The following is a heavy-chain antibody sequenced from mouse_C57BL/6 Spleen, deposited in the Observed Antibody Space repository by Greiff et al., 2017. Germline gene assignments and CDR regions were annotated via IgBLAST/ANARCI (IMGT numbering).Heavy chain of an antibody. CDR3: ARPTALNAMDY. J-gene: IGHJ4*01. D-gene: IGHD1-2*01. CDR1: GFTFSDYG. V-gene: IGHV5-17*01. CDR2: ISSGSSTI. Sequence: DVKLVESGGGLVKPGGSLKLSCAASGFTFSDYGMHWVRQAPEKGLEWVAYISSGSSTIYYADTVKGRFTISRDNAKNTLFLQMTSLRSEDTAMYYCARPTALNAMDYWGQGTSVTVSS.